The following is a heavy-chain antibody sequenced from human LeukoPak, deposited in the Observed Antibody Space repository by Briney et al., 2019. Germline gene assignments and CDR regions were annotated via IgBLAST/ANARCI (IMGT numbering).Heavy chain of an antibody. Sequence: ASVRVSCKASGYTFTSYGISWVRQAPGQGLEWMGWISAYNGNTNYAQKLQGRVTMTTDTSTSTAYMELRSLRSDDTAVYYCARTLQYYYDSSGYDDYWGQGTLVTVSS. J-gene: IGHJ4*02. D-gene: IGHD3-22*01. CDR2: ISAYNGNT. CDR1: GYTFTSYG. CDR3: ARTLQYYYDSSGYDDY. V-gene: IGHV1-18*01.